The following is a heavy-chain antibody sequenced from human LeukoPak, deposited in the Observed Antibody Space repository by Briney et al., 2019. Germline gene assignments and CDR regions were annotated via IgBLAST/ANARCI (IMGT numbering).Heavy chain of an antibody. J-gene: IGHJ4*02. D-gene: IGHD2-15*01. CDR2: INPSGGGT. Sequence: ASVKVSCKASGYTFTSYYMHWVRQAPGQGLEWMGIINPSGGGTSSAQKFQGRVTMTRDTSTSTVYMELSSLRPEDTAVYYCARDAALSDMGRVNFDYWGQGTLVTVSS. CDR1: GYTFTSYY. CDR3: ARDAALSDMGRVNFDY. V-gene: IGHV1-46*01.